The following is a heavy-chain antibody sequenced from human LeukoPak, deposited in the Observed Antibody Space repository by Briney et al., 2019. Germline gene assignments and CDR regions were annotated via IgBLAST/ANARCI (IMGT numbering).Heavy chain of an antibody. CDR1: GGSFSGYY. J-gene: IGHJ4*02. Sequence: PSETLSLTCAVYGGSFSGYYWSWIRQPPGKGLEWIGYIYYSGSTYYNPSLKSRVTISVDTSKNQFSLKLSSVTAADTAVYYCARVRAAGTGLDYWGQGTLVTVSS. CDR2: IYYSGST. CDR3: ARVRAAGTGLDY. D-gene: IGHD6-13*01. V-gene: IGHV4-30-4*08.